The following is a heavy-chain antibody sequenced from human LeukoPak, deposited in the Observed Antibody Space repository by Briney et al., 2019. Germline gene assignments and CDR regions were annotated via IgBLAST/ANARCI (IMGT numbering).Heavy chain of an antibody. Sequence: VASVKVSCKASGYTFTGYYMHWVRQAPGQGLEWMGWMSPNSGRTGYSQKFQGRITITRNTSISTAYMELSSLRSEDTAVYYCTRETPSRYFDYWGQGTLVTVSS. D-gene: IGHD4-23*01. CDR1: GYTFTGYY. CDR3: TRETPSRYFDY. J-gene: IGHJ4*02. CDR2: MSPNSGRT. V-gene: IGHV1-8*03.